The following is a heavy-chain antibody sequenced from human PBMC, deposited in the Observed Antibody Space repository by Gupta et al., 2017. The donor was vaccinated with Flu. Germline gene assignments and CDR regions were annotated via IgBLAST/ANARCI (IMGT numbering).Heavy chain of an antibody. Sequence: QVQLQESGPGLMKPSETLSLTCTVSGGSISNFYWSWIRHPPGKGLEWLGYIWYTGNTIYNPSLKSRLTMSLDTSENQLSLKLTSVTAADTAVYYCARVDYTSGWYRFDPWGQGTLVTVSS. D-gene: IGHD6-19*01. CDR3: ARVDYTSGWYRFDP. V-gene: IGHV4-59*01. CDR2: IWYTGNT. J-gene: IGHJ5*02. CDR1: GGSISNFY.